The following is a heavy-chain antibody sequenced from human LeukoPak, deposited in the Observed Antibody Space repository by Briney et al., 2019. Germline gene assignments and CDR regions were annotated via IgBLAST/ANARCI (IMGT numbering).Heavy chain of an antibody. V-gene: IGHV3-15*01. D-gene: IGHD6-6*01. J-gene: IGHJ4*02. CDR3: TTAKSN. CDR1: GFTFSNAW. Sequence: GGSLRLSCAASGFTFSNAWMSWVRQAPGKGLEWVGRIKSKTGGGTTDYAAPVKGRFTISRDDSKNTLYLQMNSLKTEDTAVYYCTTAKSNWGQGTLVTVSS. CDR2: IKSKTGGGTT.